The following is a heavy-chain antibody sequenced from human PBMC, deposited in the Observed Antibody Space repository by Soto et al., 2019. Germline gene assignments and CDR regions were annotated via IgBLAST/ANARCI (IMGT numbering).Heavy chain of an antibody. CDR2: IKQDGSEK. J-gene: IGHJ1*01. Sequence: EVQLVESGGGLVQPGGSLRLSCAASGFTFSSYWMSWVRQAPGKGLEWVANIKQDGSEKYYVDSVKGRFTISRDNAKNSLYLQMNSLRAEDTAVYYCARAGAGDYLGPFQHWGQGTLVTVSS. D-gene: IGHD4-17*01. V-gene: IGHV3-7*04. CDR1: GFTFSSYW. CDR3: ARAGAGDYLGPFQH.